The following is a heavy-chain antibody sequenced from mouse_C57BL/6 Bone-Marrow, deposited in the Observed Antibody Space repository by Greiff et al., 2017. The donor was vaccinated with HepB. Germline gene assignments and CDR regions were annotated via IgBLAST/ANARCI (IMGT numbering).Heavy chain of an antibody. CDR1: GYTFTDYY. CDR2: IYPGSGNT. CDR3: AGGTYDYDGYYFDY. J-gene: IGHJ2*01. D-gene: IGHD2-4*01. V-gene: IGHV1-76*01. Sequence: QVQLQQSGAELVRPGASVKLSCKASGYTFTDYYINWVKQRPGQGLEWIARIYPGSGNTYYNEKFKGKATLTAEKSSSTAYMQLSSLTSEDSAVYFCAGGTYDYDGYYFDYSGQGTTLTVSS.